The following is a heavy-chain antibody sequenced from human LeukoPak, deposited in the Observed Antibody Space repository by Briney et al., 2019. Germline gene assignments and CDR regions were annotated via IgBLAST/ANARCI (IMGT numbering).Heavy chain of an antibody. Sequence: PGGSLRLSCAASGFTFSSYGMHWVRQAPGKGLEWVAFIRYDGSNKYYADSVKGRFTISRDNSKNTLYLQMNSLRAEDTALYYCANDSVRDGYKPVFAYMDVWGKGTTVTVSS. V-gene: IGHV3-30*02. J-gene: IGHJ6*03. D-gene: IGHD5-24*01. CDR1: GFTFSSYG. CDR3: ANDSVRDGYKPVFAYMDV. CDR2: IRYDGSNK.